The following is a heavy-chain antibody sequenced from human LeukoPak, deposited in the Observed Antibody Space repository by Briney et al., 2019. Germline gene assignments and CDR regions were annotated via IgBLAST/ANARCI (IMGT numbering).Heavy chain of an antibody. CDR1: GYTFTGYY. Sequence: ASVKVSCKASGYTFTGYYMHWVRQAPGQGLEWMGWINPNSGGTNYAQKFQGRVTMTRDTSISTAYMELSRLRSDDTAVYYCARVGLIVATTGSFDYWGQGTLVTVSS. J-gene: IGHJ4*02. CDR3: ARVGLIVATTGSFDY. CDR2: INPNSGGT. D-gene: IGHD5-12*01. V-gene: IGHV1-2*02.